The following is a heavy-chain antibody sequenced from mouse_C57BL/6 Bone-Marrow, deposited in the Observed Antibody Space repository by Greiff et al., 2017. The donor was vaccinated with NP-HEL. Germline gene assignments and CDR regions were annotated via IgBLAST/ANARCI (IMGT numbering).Heavy chain of an antibody. Sequence: QVQLQQPGAELVKPGASVKMSCKASGYTFTSYWITWVKQRPGQGLEWIGDIHPGSGSTNYNEKFKSKATLTVDTSSSTAYMQLSNLTSEDSAVYYCAIRSIYYGHYYAMGYWGQGTSVTVSS. CDR2: IHPGSGST. D-gene: IGHD2-1*01. CDR1: GYTFTSYW. CDR3: AIRSIYYGHYYAMGY. J-gene: IGHJ4*01. V-gene: IGHV1-55*01.